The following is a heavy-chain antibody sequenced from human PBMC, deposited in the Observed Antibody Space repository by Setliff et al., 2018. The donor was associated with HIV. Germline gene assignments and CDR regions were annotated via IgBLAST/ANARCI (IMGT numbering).Heavy chain of an antibody. CDR2: VFPDDSDT. Sequence: AGESLKISCQASGYSFTTLWIAWVRQMPGKGLEWMGMVFPDDSDTRYSPSFQGQVSTSADKSINTAYLQWSSLKASDTAVYYCARSMGFKATTRLDFWGPGTLVTVSS. V-gene: IGHV5-51*01. J-gene: IGHJ4*02. D-gene: IGHD3-10*01. CDR3: ARSMGFKATTRLDF. CDR1: GYSFTTLW.